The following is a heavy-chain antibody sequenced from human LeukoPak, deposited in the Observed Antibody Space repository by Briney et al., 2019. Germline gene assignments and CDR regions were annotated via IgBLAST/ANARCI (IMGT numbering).Heavy chain of an antibody. CDR3: AVVPAANNWFDP. V-gene: IGHV4-38-2*01. J-gene: IGHJ5*02. D-gene: IGHD2-2*01. CDR2: IYYSGST. CDR1: GFTFSDYY. Sequence: SGGSLRLSCAASGFTFSDYYMSWIRQAPGKGLEWIGSIYYSGSTYYNPSLKSRVTISVDTSKNQFSLKLSSVTAADTAVYYCAVVPAANNWFDPWGQGTLVTVSS.